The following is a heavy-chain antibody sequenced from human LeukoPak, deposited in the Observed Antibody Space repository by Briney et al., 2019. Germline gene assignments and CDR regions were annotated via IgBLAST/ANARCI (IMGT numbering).Heavy chain of an antibody. V-gene: IGHV4-38-2*02. D-gene: IGHD6-6*01. J-gene: IGHJ5*02. Sequence: SETLSLTCTVSGYSISSGYYWGWIRQPPGKGLEWNGYIYHSGSTYYNPSLKSRVTISVDRSKNQFSLKLSSVTAADTAVYYCARRQSSSSSLPSWGQGTLVTVSS. CDR3: ARRQSSSSSLPS. CDR2: IYHSGST. CDR1: GYSISSGYY.